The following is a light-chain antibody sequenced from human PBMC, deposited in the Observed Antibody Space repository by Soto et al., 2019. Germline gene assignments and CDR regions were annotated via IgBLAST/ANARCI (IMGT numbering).Light chain of an antibody. V-gene: IGKV1-5*01. CDR3: QQSDTYPLT. J-gene: IGKJ5*01. Sequence: QMTQSPSTLSASVGDRVTITCRASQSIGTWLAWYQHRPGKAPSLLIYDASTLRSGVPSRFSGSGSGTEFTLTISSLQADDFATYYCQQSDTYPLTFGQGTRLEI. CDR2: DAS. CDR1: QSIGTW.